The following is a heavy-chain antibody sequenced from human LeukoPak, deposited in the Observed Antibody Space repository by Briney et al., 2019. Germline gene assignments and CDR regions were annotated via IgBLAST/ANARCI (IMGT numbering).Heavy chain of an antibody. D-gene: IGHD2-2*01. V-gene: IGHV3-23*01. Sequence: GGSLRLSCAASGFTFSSYAMSWVREAPGKGLEWVSAISGAGYNTYYADSVKGRFTPSRDNSKNTLFLQMNSLRAEDTALYYCAKDLKEGFCSTTSCYGIDSWGQGTLVTVSS. CDR1: GFTFSSYA. J-gene: IGHJ4*02. CDR2: ISGAGYNT. CDR3: AKDLKEGFCSTTSCYGIDS.